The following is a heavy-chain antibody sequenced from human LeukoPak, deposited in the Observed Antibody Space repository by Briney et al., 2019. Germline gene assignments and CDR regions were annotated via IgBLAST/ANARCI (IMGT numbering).Heavy chain of an antibody. Sequence: GGSLRLSCAVSGFTVSSSYMTWVRQAPGKGLEWVSYISSSSSTIYYADSVKGRFTISRDNAKNSLYLQMNSLRAEDTAVYYCARDDFDYWGQGTLVTVSS. J-gene: IGHJ4*02. CDR1: GFTVSSSY. V-gene: IGHV3-48*01. CDR3: ARDDFDY. CDR2: ISSSSSTI.